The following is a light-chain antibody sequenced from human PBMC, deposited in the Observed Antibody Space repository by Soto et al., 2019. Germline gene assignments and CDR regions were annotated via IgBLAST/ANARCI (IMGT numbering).Light chain of an antibody. J-gene: IGLJ1*01. V-gene: IGLV2-14*01. CDR2: GVT. Sequence: QSALAQPASVSGSPGQSITISCTGTSADIGFYDYVSWYQQYPGKAPNLLIYGVTYRPSGISYRFSGSKSGSTASLTISGLRDEDDADYYCSSYSTSFFYAFGTGTKLTVL. CDR1: SADIGFYDY. CDR3: SSYSTSFFYA.